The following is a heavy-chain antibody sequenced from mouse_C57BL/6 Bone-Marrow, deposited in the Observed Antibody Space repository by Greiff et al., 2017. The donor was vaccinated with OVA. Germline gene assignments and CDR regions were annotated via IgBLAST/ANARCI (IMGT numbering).Heavy chain of an antibody. V-gene: IGHV1-81*01. CDR2: IYPRSGNT. CDR3: ARSPLLFYYAMDY. Sequence: VQLQQSGAELARPGASVKLSCKASGYTFTSYGISWVKQRTGQGLEWIGEIYPRSGNTYYNEKFKGKATLTADKSSSTAYMELRSLTSEDSAVYFCARSPLLFYYAMDYWGQGTSVTVSS. CDR1: GYTFTSYG. J-gene: IGHJ4*01.